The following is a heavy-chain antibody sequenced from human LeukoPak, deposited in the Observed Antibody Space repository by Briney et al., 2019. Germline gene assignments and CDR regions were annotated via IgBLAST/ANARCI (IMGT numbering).Heavy chain of an antibody. CDR1: GGSFNDYY. CDR2: INARGDT. CDR3: ARGEVPAARGYNWFDP. Sequence: SETLSLTCAVYGGSFNDYYWNWIRQPPGKGLEWIGEINARGDTNYNPSLKSRVTISVDTSKKQFSLWLTSMIAADTALYYCARGEVPAARGYNWFDPWGQGTLVTVSS. V-gene: IGHV4-34*01. D-gene: IGHD2-2*01. J-gene: IGHJ5*02.